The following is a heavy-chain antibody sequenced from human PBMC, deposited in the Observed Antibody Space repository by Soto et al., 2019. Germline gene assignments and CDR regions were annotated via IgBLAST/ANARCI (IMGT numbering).Heavy chain of an antibody. CDR2: ISSSSSYT. J-gene: IGHJ4*02. CDR1: GFTFSDYY. Sequence: QVQLVESGGGLVKPGGSLRLSCAASGFTFSDYYMSWIRQAPGKGLEWVSYISSSSSYTNYADSVKGRFTISRDNAKNXLYLQMNSLSAEDTAVYYCASVPRLRIVGATDFDYWGQGTLVTASS. CDR3: ASVPRLRIVGATDFDY. D-gene: IGHD1-26*01. V-gene: IGHV3-11*05.